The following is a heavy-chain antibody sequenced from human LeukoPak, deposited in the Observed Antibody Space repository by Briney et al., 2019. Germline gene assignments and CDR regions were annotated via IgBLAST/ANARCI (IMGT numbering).Heavy chain of an antibody. J-gene: IGHJ4*02. Sequence: GGSLRLSCAASGFTFSDYYMSWIRQAPGKGLEWVSYISSSGSTIYYADSVKGRFTISRDNAKNSLYLQMNSLRAEDTAVYYCARVSSLPGPREKMYYFDYWGQGTLVTVSS. CDR2: ISSSGSTI. D-gene: IGHD6-6*01. V-gene: IGHV3-11*01. CDR1: GFTFSDYY. CDR3: ARVSSLPGPREKMYYFDY.